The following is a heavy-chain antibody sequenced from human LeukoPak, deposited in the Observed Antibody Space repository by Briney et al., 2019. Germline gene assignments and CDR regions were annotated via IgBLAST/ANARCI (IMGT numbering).Heavy chain of an antibody. D-gene: IGHD4-11*01. CDR1: GGSFSGYY. CDR3: ARRTTVTIPFGY. J-gene: IGHJ4*02. V-gene: IGHV4-34*01. Sequence: SETLSLTCAVYGGSFSGYYWGWIRQPPGKGLEWIGEINHSGSTNYNPSLKSRVTISVDKSKNQFSLKLSSVTAADTAVYYCARRTTVTIPFGYWGQGTLVTVSS. CDR2: INHSGST.